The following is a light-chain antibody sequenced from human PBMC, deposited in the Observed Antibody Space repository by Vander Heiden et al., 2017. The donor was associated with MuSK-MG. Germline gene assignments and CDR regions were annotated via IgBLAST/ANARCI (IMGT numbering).Light chain of an antibody. J-gene: IGKJ2*01. Sequence: ITCRASQSISSYLNWYQQKPGKAPKLLIYAASSLQSGVPSRFSGSGSGTDFTLTISRLQPEDFATYYCQQSDSTPYTFGQGTKLEIK. CDR2: AAS. CDR1: QSISSY. CDR3: QQSDSTPYT. V-gene: IGKV1-39*01.